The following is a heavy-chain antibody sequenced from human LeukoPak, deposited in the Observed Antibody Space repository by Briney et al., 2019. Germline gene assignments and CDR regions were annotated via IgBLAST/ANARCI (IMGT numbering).Heavy chain of an antibody. Sequence: ASVRVSCKASGYTFTSYDINWVRQATGQGLEWMGWMNPNSGSTGYAQKFQGRVTTTRNTSISTAYMELSGLRSEDTAVYYCARGRSTGYPYYFEYWGQETLVTVST. J-gene: IGHJ4*02. CDR1: GYTFTSYD. D-gene: IGHD5-12*01. CDR2: MNPNSGST. CDR3: ARGRSTGYPYYFEY. V-gene: IGHV1-8*03.